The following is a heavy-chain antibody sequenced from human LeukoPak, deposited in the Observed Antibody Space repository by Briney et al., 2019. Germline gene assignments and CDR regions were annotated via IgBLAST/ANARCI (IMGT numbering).Heavy chain of an antibody. Sequence: GGSLRLSCAASGFTVSSNYMSWVRQAPGKGLEWVSVIYSGGNTYYADSVKGRFTISRDNSKNTLYLQMNSLRAEDTAVYYCARAERYSSIDGMDVWGQGTTVTVSS. CDR3: ARAERYSSIDGMDV. J-gene: IGHJ6*02. D-gene: IGHD6-13*01. CDR1: GFTVSSNY. V-gene: IGHV3-66*02. CDR2: IYSGGNT.